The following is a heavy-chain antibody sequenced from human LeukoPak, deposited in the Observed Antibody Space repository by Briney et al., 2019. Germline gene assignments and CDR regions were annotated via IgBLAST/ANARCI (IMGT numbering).Heavy chain of an antibody. Sequence: GGSLRLSCAASGFTFSSYSMNWVRQAPGKGLEWVSSISSSSSYIYYADSVKGRFTISRDNSKNTLYLQMNSLRAEDTAVYYCAKRVAARRTEMVGRYFDYWGQGTLVTVSS. CDR2: ISSSSSYI. V-gene: IGHV3-21*04. CDR1: GFTFSSYS. J-gene: IGHJ4*02. D-gene: IGHD6-6*01. CDR3: AKRVAARRTEMVGRYFDY.